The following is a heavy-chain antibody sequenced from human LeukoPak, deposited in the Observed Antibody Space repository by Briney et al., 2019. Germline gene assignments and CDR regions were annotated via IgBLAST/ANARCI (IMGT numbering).Heavy chain of an antibody. V-gene: IGHV3-53*01. CDR3: ARDSSSTSCYH. CDR2: IYSGGST. D-gene: IGHD2-2*01. CDR1: GGSISSYY. Sequence: ETLSLTCTVSGGSISSYYWSWIRQPPGKGLEWVSVIYSGGSTYYADSVKGRFTISRDNSKNTLYLQMNSLRAEDTAVYYCARDSSSTSCYHWGQGTLVTVSS. J-gene: IGHJ5*02.